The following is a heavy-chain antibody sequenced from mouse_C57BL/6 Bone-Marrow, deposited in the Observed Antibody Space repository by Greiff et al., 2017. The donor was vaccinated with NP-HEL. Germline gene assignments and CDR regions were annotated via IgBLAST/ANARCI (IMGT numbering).Heavy chain of an antibody. Sequence: EVQRVESGAELVKPGASVKLSCTASGFNIKDYYMHWVKQRTEQGLEWIGRIDPEDGETKYAPKFQGKATMTADTSSNTAYLQLSSLTSEDTAVYYGARVGDYYGSRFYWYFDVWGTGTTVTVSS. CDR3: ARVGDYYGSRFYWYFDV. V-gene: IGHV14-2*01. CDR1: GFNIKDYY. D-gene: IGHD1-1*01. J-gene: IGHJ1*03. CDR2: IDPEDGET.